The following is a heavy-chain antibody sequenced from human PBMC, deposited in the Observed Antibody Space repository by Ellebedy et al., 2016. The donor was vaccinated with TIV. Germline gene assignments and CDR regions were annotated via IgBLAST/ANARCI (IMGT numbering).Heavy chain of an antibody. Sequence: GGSLRLXXVASGFTFSSYWMSWVRQAPGKGLEWVANIKQDGSEKYYVDSVKGRFTISRDNAKNSLLLQMNILRADDTGVYYCARDSGRFNYWGQGTLFTVSS. D-gene: IGHD3-10*01. CDR2: IKQDGSEK. J-gene: IGHJ4*02. CDR1: GFTFSSYW. V-gene: IGHV3-7*03. CDR3: ARDSGRFNY.